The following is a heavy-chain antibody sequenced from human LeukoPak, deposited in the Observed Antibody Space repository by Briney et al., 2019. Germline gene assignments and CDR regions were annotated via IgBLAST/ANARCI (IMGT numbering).Heavy chain of an antibody. J-gene: IGHJ5*02. CDR2: INPNSGGT. D-gene: IGHD2-2*01. Sequence: GASVKVSRKASGYTFTGYYMHWVRQAPGQGLEWMGWINPNSGGTNYAQKFQGRVTMTRDTSISTAYMELSRLRSDDTAVYYCARDDSRGVVPAAPNWFDPWGQGTLVTVSS. CDR3: ARDDSRGVVPAAPNWFDP. CDR1: GYTFTGYY. V-gene: IGHV1-2*02.